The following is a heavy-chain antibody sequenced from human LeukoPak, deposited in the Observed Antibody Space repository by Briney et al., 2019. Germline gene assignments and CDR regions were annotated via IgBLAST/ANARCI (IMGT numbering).Heavy chain of an antibody. D-gene: IGHD3-3*01. CDR3: ARKDAKMRNLERFFLDY. CDR1: GFTFSSYE. J-gene: IGHJ4*02. CDR2: ISSSGSTI. Sequence: PGGSLTLSCAAPGFTFSSYEMNWVRQAPGKGLEWVSYISSSGSTIYYADSVKGRFTISRDNAKNSLYLQMNSLRAEDTAVYYCARKDAKMRNLERFFLDYWGQGTLVTVSS. V-gene: IGHV3-48*03.